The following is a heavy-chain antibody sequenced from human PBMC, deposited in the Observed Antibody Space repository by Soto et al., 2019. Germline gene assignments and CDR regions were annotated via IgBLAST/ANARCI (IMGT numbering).Heavy chain of an antibody. D-gene: IGHD6-19*01. V-gene: IGHV1-18*01. CDR1: GYTFTNYG. CDR2: ISGYNGNT. Sequence: ASVKVSCKASGYTFTNYGFSWVRQAPGQGLEWMGWISGYNGNTKYAEKFQGRVTMTTDTSTSTAHMELRSLRSDDTAVYYCARDSVGSSSGWSHSGYYGMDVWGQGTTVTVSS. CDR3: ARDSVGSSSGWSHSGYYGMDV. J-gene: IGHJ6*02.